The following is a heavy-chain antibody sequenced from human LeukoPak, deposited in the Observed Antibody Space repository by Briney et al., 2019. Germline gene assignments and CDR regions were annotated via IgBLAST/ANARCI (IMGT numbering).Heavy chain of an antibody. CDR1: GGSISSGGYY. J-gene: IGHJ6*02. CDR2: IYYSGST. Sequence: SETLSLTCTVSGGSISSGGYYWSRIRQHPGKGLEWIGYIYYSGSTYYNPSLKSRVTISVDTSKNQFSLKLSSVTAADTAVYYCARDNSLGFGELSDVWGQGTTVTVSS. CDR3: ARDNSLGFGELSDV. V-gene: IGHV4-31*03. D-gene: IGHD3-10*01.